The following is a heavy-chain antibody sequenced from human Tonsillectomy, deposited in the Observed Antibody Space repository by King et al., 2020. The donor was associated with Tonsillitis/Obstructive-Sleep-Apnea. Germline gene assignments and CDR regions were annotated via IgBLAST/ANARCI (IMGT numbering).Heavy chain of an antibody. J-gene: IGHJ4*02. CDR3: ARAVEEAITPYYFDF. CDR2: INHSGYT. V-gene: IGHV4-34*01. Sequence: VQLQQWGAGLLKPSETLSLTCAVYGGSFRDYYWSWIRQPPGQGLEWVGEINHSGYTNYNPSLKSRVTISVDTSKKQFSLKLTSVSAADTAVYYCARAVEEAITPYYFDFWGQGTLVTVSS. D-gene: IGHD3-10*01. CDR1: GGSFRDYY.